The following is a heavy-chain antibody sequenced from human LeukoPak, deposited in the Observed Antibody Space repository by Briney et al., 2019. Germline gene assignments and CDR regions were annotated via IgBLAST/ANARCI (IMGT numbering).Heavy chain of an antibody. J-gene: IGHJ3*02. CDR3: ARDIAVAGTRRDAFDI. D-gene: IGHD6-19*01. V-gene: IGHV1-2*06. CDR2: INPNSGGT. CDR1: GYTFTSYA. Sequence: GASVKVSCKASGYTFTSYAMHWVRQAPGQGLEWMGRINPNSGGTNYAQKFQGRVTMTRDTSISTAYMELSRLRSDDTAVYYCARDIAVAGTRRDAFDIWGQGTMVTVSS.